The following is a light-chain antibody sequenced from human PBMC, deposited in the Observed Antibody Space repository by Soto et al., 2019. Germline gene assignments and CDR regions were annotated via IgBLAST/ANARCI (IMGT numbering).Light chain of an antibody. J-gene: IGLJ3*02. CDR1: NNNIGNYNL. V-gene: IGLV2-23*02. CDR2: EVS. Sequence: QTALTQPASVYGSPGQSITISCTGSNNNIGNYNLVSWYQQHPGKAPKLMIYEVSERPSGVSSRFSGSKSGNTASLTISGLQAEDEADYYCSSYALSRPVVFGGGTKLTVL. CDR3: SSYALSRPVV.